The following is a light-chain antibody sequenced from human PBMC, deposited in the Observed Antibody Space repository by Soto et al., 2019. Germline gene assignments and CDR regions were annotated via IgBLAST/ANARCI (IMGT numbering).Light chain of an antibody. CDR2: KNN. J-gene: IGLJ2*01. CDR3: AVWDDSLSGREV. V-gene: IGLV1-47*01. Sequence: QSVLTQPPSASGTPGQRVTISCSGSSSNIGSNYVYWYQQVPGTTPKLLIYKNNQRPSGVPERFSGSKSGTSASLAISGLRSEDEADYYCAVWDDSLSGREVFGGGTQRTVL. CDR1: SSNIGSNY.